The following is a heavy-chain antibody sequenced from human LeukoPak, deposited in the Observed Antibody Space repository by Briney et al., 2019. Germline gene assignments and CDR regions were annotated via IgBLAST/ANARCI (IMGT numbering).Heavy chain of an antibody. CDR3: ARGISDYVLQLVRSHNWFDP. V-gene: IGHV3-7*01. Sequence: PGGSLRLSCAASGLAFSDYWMSWVRQAPGKGLEWVANIKPDGGHQNYVDSVKGRFTISRDNAKNSLYLQMNSLRAEDTAVYYCARGISDYVLQLVRSHNWFDPWGQGTLVTVSS. CDR1: GLAFSDYW. D-gene: IGHD4-17*01. J-gene: IGHJ5*02. CDR2: IKPDGGHQ.